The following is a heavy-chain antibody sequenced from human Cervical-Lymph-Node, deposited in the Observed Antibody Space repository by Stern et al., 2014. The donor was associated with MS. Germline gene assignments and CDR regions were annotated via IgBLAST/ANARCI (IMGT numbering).Heavy chain of an antibody. CDR3: ARWTVYDYVWGSYRPPYGMDV. CDR2: ISPYNGNT. V-gene: IGHV1-18*04. J-gene: IGHJ6*02. D-gene: IGHD3-16*02. CDR1: GYTFTSYG. Sequence: VQLVQSGAEVKKPGASVKVSCKASGYTFTSYGISWVRQAPGQGLEWMGWISPYNGNTNYAQKLQGRVTMTTDTSTSTAYMELRSLRSDDTAVYYCARWTVYDYVWGSYRPPYGMDVWGQGTTVTVSS.